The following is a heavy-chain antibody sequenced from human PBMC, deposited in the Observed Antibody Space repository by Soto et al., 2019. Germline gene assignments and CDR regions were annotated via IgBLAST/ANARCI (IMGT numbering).Heavy chain of an antibody. V-gene: IGHV3-23*01. J-gene: IGHJ6*02. CDR3: AKDRESWIQLWFVSGMDV. Sequence: EVQLLESGGGLVQPGGSLRLSCAASGFTFSSYAMSWVRQAPGKGLEWVSAISGSGGSTYYADSVKGRFTISRDNSKNTLYLQMNSLRAEDTAVYYCAKDRESWIQLWFVSGMDVWGQGTTVTVSS. D-gene: IGHD5-18*01. CDR2: ISGSGGST. CDR1: GFTFSSYA.